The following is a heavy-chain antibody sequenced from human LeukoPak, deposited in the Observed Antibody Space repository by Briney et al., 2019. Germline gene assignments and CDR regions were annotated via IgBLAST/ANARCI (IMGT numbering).Heavy chain of an antibody. CDR3: PRADRLHGGPYLIVP. CDR2: INPNSGGT. CDR1: GYTFTDYY. Sequence: ASVKVSCKTSGYTFTDYYLHWVRQAPGQGLEWMGWINPNSGGTSSAQKFQGRVTMTRDTPITTVYMEVSWLTSDDTAIYYCPRADRLHGGPYLIVPWGQGTLVTVSS. J-gene: IGHJ5*02. V-gene: IGHV1-2*02. D-gene: IGHD3-16*01.